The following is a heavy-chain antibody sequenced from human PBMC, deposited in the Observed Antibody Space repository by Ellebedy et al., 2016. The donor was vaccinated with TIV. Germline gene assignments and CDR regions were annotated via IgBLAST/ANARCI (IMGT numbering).Heavy chain of an antibody. CDR2: IIPIFGTA. CDR1: GGTFSSYA. D-gene: IGHD4-11*01. Sequence: SVKVSCXASGGTFSSYAISWVRQAPGQGLEWMGGIIPIFGTANYAQKFQGRVTITADESTSTAYMELSSLRSEDTAVYYCARAATTVTLGSGRYGMDVWGQGTTVTVSS. CDR3: ARAATTVTLGSGRYGMDV. V-gene: IGHV1-69*13. J-gene: IGHJ6*02.